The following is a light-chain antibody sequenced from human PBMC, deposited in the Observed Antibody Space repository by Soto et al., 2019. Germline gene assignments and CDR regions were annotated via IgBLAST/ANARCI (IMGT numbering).Light chain of an antibody. CDR1: SSDVGGYNY. CDR3: SSYTSSSKV. V-gene: IGLV2-14*01. Sequence: QSALTQPASMSGSPGQPITISCTGTSSDVGGYNYVSWYQQHPGKAPKLMIYDVSNRPSGVSNRFSGSKSGNTASLTISGLQAEDEADYYCSSYTSSSKVFGTGTKVTVL. J-gene: IGLJ1*01. CDR2: DVS.